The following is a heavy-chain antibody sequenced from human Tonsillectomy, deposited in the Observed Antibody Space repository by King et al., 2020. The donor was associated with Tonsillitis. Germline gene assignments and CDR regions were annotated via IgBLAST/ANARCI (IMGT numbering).Heavy chain of an antibody. CDR2: IDPSDSYT. J-gene: IGHJ4*02. D-gene: IGHD6-19*01. CDR3: ARDVFSSEPGDYFDY. V-gene: IGHV5-10-1*03. CDR1: GYSFTSYW. Sequence: VQLVESGAEVKKPGESLRISCKGSGYSFTSYWISWVRQMPGKGLEWMGRIDPSDSYTNYSPSFQGHVTISADKSISTAYLQWSSLKAADTAMYYCARDVFSSEPGDYFDYWGQGTLVTVSS.